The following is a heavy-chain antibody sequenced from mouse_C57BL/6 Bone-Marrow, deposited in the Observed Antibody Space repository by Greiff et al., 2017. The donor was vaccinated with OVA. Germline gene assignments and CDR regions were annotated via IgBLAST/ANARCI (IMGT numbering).Heavy chain of an antibody. D-gene: IGHD2-13*01. J-gene: IGHJ4*01. CDR2: IDPSDSYT. CDR1: GYTFTSYW. CDR3: ARSDYYYAMDY. V-gene: IGHV1-50*01. Sequence: QVHVKQPGAELVKPGASVKLSCKASGYTFTSYWMQWVKQRPGQGLEWIGEIDPSDSYTNYNQKFKGKATLTVDTSSSTAYMQLSSLTSEDSAVYYCARSDYYYAMDYWGQGTSVTVSS.